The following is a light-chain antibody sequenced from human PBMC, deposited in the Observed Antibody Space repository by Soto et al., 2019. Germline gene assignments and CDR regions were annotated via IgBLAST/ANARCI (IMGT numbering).Light chain of an antibody. J-gene: IGKJ1*01. CDR3: LQDYNSPRA. V-gene: IGKV1-6*01. CDR1: QGIRND. CDR2: AAS. Sequence: AIPMTQSPSSLSASVGDRVTITCRASQGIRNDLGWYQQKPGKAPKLLIYAASSLQSGVPSRFSGSGSGTDFTLTISSLQPEDFAAYYCLQDYNSPRAFGQGTKVEIK.